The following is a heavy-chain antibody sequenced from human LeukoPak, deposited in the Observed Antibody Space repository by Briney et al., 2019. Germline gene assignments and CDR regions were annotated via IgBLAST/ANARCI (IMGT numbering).Heavy chain of an antibody. J-gene: IGHJ6*03. CDR3: TTNYTDNHYYMDV. CDR2: IKSKADGGTT. D-gene: IGHD1-7*01. V-gene: IGHV3-15*01. Sequence: GGSLRLSCAASGFTFSNAWMSWVRQAPGKGLEWVGHIKSKADGGTTDYAAPVKGRFTISRDDSKNMLFLQMNSLKTEDTALYYCTTNYTDNHYYMDVWGIGTTVTVSS. CDR1: GFTFSNAW.